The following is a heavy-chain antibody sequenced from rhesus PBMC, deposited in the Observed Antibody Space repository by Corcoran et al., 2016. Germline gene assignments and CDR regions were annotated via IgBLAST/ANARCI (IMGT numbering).Heavy chain of an antibody. CDR2: MKPSNGNT. J-gene: IGHJ6*01. D-gene: IGHD6-31*01. V-gene: IGHV1S9*01. CDR1: GYTFTSSY. CDR3: TRDDSSGWYYGLDS. Sequence: QVQLVLSGAEVKKPGASVQLPFTASGYTFTSSYLHLVTQAPGHRFEWVGWMKPSNGNTGYAQKFQGSVTMTRDTSTSTAYMELSSLRSEDTAVYYCTRDDSSGWYYGLDSWGQGVVVTVSS.